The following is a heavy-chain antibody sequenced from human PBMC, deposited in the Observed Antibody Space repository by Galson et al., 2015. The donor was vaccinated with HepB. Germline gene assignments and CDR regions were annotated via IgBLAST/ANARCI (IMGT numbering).Heavy chain of an antibody. D-gene: IGHD3-22*01. V-gene: IGHV3-9*01. J-gene: IGHJ4*02. CDR2: ISWNSGSI. CDR3: AAGCHHYDPNACVL. Sequence: SLRLSCAASGFTFDDYAMHWVRQAPGKGLEWVSGISWNSGSIGYADSVKGRFTISRDNTRNSLFLQMNSLRVEDTAVYYCAAGCHHYDPNACVLWGQGILVTVSS. CDR1: GFTFDDYA.